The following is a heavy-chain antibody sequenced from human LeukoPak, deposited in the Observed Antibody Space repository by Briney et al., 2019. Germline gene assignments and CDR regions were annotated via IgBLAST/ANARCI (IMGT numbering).Heavy chain of an antibody. V-gene: IGHV1-69*06. D-gene: IGHD3-10*01. CDR3: ARGGSGSYFSRYYYYGMDV. Sequence: WASVKVSCKASGGTFSSYAISWVRQAPGQGLEWIGGIIPIFGTANYAQKFQGRVTITADKSTSTAYMELSSLRSEDTAVYYCARGGSGSYFSRYYYYGMDVWGKGTTVTVSS. CDR1: GGTFSSYA. CDR2: IIPIFGTA. J-gene: IGHJ6*04.